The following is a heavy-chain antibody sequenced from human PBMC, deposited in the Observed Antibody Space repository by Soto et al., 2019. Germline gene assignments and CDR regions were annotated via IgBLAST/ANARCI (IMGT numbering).Heavy chain of an antibody. CDR1: GFTFSRYW. CDR3: ARGDTPMITGMDSFDI. V-gene: IGHV3-7*01. D-gene: IGHD5-18*01. J-gene: IGHJ3*02. CDR2: IKQDGTEK. Sequence: SLRLSCAASGFTFSRYWMNWVRQAPGTGLEWVANIKQDGTEKNYVDSVKGRFTIYRDNARNSLYLQMDSLRAEDTAVYFCARGDTPMITGMDSFDIWGQGTMVTVSS.